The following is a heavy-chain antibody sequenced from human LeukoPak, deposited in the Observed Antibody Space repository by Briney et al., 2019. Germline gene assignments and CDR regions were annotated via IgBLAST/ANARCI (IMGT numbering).Heavy chain of an antibody. CDR2: IYPGDSDT. Sequence: GESLKISCKGSGYSFTSYWIGWVRQMPGKGLEWMGIIYPGDSDTRYSPSFQGQVTISADKSISTAYLQWSSLKASDTAMYYCARRGGGDYPPHFYYYYYMDVWGKGTTVTISS. D-gene: IGHD4-17*01. CDR1: GYSFTSYW. V-gene: IGHV5-51*01. CDR3: ARRGGGDYPPHFYYYYYMDV. J-gene: IGHJ6*03.